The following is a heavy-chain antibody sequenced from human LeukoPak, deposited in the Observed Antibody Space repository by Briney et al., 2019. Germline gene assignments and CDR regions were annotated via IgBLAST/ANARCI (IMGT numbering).Heavy chain of an antibody. D-gene: IGHD3-10*01. CDR1: GGSFSGYY. CDR3: ARAQTMVRGVMSFDY. Sequence: PSETLSLTCAVYGGSFSGYYWSWIRQPPGKGLEWIGEINHSGSTNYNPSLKSRVTISVDTSKNQFSLKLSSVTAADTAVYYCARAQTMVRGVMSFDYWGQGTLVTVSS. CDR2: INHSGST. V-gene: IGHV4-34*01. J-gene: IGHJ4*02.